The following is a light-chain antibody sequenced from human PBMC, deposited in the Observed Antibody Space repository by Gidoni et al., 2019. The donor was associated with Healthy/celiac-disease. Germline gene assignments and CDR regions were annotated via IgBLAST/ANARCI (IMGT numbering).Light chain of an antibody. Sequence: EIVLTQSPGTLSLSPGERATLACRASQRVSSSYLAWYQQTPGQAPRLLIYGASSRATGIPDRFSGSGSGTDFTLTISRLEPEEFAVYYCQQYGSSPPITFGGGTKVEIK. J-gene: IGKJ4*01. CDR2: GAS. V-gene: IGKV3-20*01. CDR1: QRVSSSY. CDR3: QQYGSSPPIT.